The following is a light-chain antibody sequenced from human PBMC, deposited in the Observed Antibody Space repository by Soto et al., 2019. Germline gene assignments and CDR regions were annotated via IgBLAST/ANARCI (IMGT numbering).Light chain of an antibody. V-gene: IGKV1-5*03. CDR2: KAS. CDR1: QSISSW. Sequence: DIQMTQSPATLLSFLGGIVTINCRASQSISSWLAWYQQKPGKAPKLLIYKASSLEGGVPSRFSGSGSGTEFTLTISSLQPDDFATYYCQQYNSYSETFGQGTKVDIK. J-gene: IGKJ1*01. CDR3: QQYNSYSET.